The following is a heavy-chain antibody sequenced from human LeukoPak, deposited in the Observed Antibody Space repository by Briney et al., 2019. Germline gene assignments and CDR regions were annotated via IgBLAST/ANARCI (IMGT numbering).Heavy chain of an antibody. J-gene: IGHJ4*02. V-gene: IGHV3-53*01. CDR3: AGATKWLAHDF. Sequence: PGGSLRLSCAASGFTVSDTYMSWVRQAAGEGWEWVSTILDAGRTTYGDSVKGRFTVSRDTYKNTLFLQMKSLRADDTAVYYCAGATKWLAHDFWGQGTLVTVSS. CDR2: ILDAGRT. D-gene: IGHD6-19*01. CDR1: GFTVSDTY.